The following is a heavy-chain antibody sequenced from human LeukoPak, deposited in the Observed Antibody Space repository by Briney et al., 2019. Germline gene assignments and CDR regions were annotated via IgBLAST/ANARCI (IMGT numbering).Heavy chain of an antibody. Sequence: GGSLRLSCAASGSTFSYAWMSWVRQAPGIGLEWVGRIKCKTDGGTTDYAAPVRGRFTISRDDSKNTLYLQMNSLKSEDTAVYYCATDLRGRGPNPLSSRIDYWGQGTLVTVSS. J-gene: IGHJ4*02. V-gene: IGHV3-15*01. CDR1: GSTFSYAW. CDR3: ATDLRGRGPNPLSSRIDY. CDR2: IKCKTDGGTT. D-gene: IGHD2/OR15-2a*01.